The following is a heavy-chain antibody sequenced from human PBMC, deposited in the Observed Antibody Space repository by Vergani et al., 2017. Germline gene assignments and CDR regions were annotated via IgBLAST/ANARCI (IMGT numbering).Heavy chain of an antibody. V-gene: IGHV3-21*01. CDR1: GFTFSSYS. CDR2: ISSSSSYI. D-gene: IGHD6-6*01. Sequence: VQLVESGGGLVKPGGSLRLSCAASGFTFSSYSRNWVRQAPGKGLEWVSSISSSSSYIYYADSVKGRFTISRDNAKNSLYLQMNSLRAEDTAVYYCARDRRRPLDYYYYGMDVWGQGTTVTVSS. CDR3: ARDRRRPLDYYYYGMDV. J-gene: IGHJ6*02.